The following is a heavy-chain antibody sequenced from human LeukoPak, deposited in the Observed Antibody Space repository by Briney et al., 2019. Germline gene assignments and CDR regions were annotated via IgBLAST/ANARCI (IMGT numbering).Heavy chain of an antibody. V-gene: IGHV3-7*03. CDR3: AKGHSGSYSPLFHY. D-gene: IGHD3-10*01. CDR1: GFTFSSYW. CDR2: IKQDGSEK. Sequence: PGGSLRLSCAASGFTFSSYWMSWVRRAPGKGLEWVANIKQDGSEKYYVDSVKGRFTISRDNSQNTLYLQMNSLSAEDTAVYYCAKGHSGSYSPLFHYWGQGTLVTVSS. J-gene: IGHJ4*02.